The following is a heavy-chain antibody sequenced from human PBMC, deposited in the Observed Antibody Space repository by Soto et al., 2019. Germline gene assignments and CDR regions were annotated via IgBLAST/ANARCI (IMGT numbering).Heavy chain of an antibody. V-gene: IGHV4-39*01. CDR2: VSFTGTT. CDR3: ASQKLDVPAYCDN. D-gene: IGHD1-7*01. J-gene: IGHJ4*02. CDR1: GGSIDNNHYY. Sequence: QLQLRESGPGLVKPSETLSLICSVSGGSIDNNHYYWGWVRQSPGKGLEWVGSVSFTGTTYYSPSLKSRVATFLDTSRNQFSLRLTSVTAADTAVYYCASQKLDVPAYCDNWGPGTLITVSS.